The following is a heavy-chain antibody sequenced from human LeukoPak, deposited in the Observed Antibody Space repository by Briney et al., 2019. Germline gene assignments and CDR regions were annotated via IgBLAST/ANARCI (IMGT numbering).Heavy chain of an antibody. Sequence: PSETLSLTCTVSGGSIGTYYWSWIRQPPGKGLEWIGYISYSGSTNYNPSLKSRDTVSVDTSKNQFSLKLSSVTAADTAVYYCARASSIVTGPDYWGQGTLVTVSS. D-gene: IGHD2-21*02. CDR2: ISYSGST. V-gene: IGHV4-59*01. CDR3: ARASSIVTGPDY. J-gene: IGHJ4*02. CDR1: GGSIGTYY.